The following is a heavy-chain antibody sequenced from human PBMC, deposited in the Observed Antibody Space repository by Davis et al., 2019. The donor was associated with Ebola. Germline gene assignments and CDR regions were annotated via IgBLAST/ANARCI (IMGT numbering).Heavy chain of an antibody. CDR1: GFTFSSYG. Sequence: PGGSLRLSCAASGFTFSSYGMHWVRQAPGKGLEWVAVISYDGSNKYYADSVKGRFTISRDNSKNTLYLQMNSLRAEDTAVYYCARSRVVPAAIGNPFDYWGQGTLVTVSS. CDR3: ARSRVVPAAIGNPFDY. D-gene: IGHD2-2*01. V-gene: IGHV3-30*03. CDR2: ISYDGSNK. J-gene: IGHJ4*02.